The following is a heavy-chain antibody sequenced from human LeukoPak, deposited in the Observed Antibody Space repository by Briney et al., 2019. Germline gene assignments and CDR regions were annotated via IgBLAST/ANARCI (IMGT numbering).Heavy chain of an antibody. CDR3: ARARPYYYYMDV. V-gene: IGHV4-34*01. CDR2: INHSGST. Sequence: SETLSLTCAVYGGSFSGYYWSWIRKPPAEGLEWIGEINHSGSTNSNSTLTSRVTISVDTSKTQFSLKLSAVTAADTAVYYCARARPYYYYMDVWGKGTTVTVSS. CDR1: GGSFSGYY. J-gene: IGHJ6*03.